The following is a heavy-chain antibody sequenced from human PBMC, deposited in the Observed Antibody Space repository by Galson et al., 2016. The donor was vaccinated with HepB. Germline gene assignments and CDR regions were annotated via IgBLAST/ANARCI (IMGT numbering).Heavy chain of an antibody. D-gene: IGHD3-10*01. CDR2: ISNSGDKT. V-gene: IGHV3-11*01. J-gene: IGHJ6*02. Sequence: SLRLSCAASGFPFNVYYVSWIRQAPGKGLEWISYISNSGDKTYHADSVKGRFSVSRDNAEKILYLQMDTLRVEDSAVYYCARAGGSGGYSFYYGMDVRGQGTTVTVSS. CDR1: GFPFNVYY. CDR3: ARAGGSGGYSFYYGMDV.